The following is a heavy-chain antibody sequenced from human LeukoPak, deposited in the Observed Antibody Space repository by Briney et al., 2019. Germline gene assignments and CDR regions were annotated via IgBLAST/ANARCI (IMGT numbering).Heavy chain of an antibody. CDR2: IYYSGST. CDR3: ARLDLGGESLYYYYYGMDV. CDR1: GGPISSSAYY. V-gene: IGHV4-39*01. D-gene: IGHD3-10*01. J-gene: IGHJ6*02. Sequence: SETLSLTCTVSGGPISSSAYYWGWVRQPPGKGLEWIGSIYYSGSTYYNPSLKSRVTISVDTSKNQFSLKLSSVTAADTAVYYCARLDLGGESLYYYYYGMDVWGQGTTVTVSS.